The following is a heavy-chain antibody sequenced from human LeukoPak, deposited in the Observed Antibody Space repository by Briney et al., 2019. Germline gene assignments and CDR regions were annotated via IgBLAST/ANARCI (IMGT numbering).Heavy chain of an antibody. CDR1: GGSISSDDYY. CDR3: ARAPGNDYYPYYYMDV. V-gene: IGHV4-39*07. J-gene: IGHJ6*03. Sequence: SETLSLTCTVSGGSISSDDYYWGWIRQPPGKGLEWIGSIYYTGSTYYNPSLQSRVTISVDTSKIQFSLRLSSVTAADTAVYYCARAPGNDYYPYYYMDVWGKGTTVTVSS. D-gene: IGHD4/OR15-4a*01. CDR2: IYYTGST.